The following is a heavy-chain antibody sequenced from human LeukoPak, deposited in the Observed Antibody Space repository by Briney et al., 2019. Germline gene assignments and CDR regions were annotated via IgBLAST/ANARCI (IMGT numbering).Heavy chain of an antibody. J-gene: IGHJ3*02. CDR1: GGSISSRDYY. CDR2: IYYSGTT. V-gene: IGHV4-30-4*02. D-gene: IGHD2-21*01. Sequence: SDTLSLTCTVSGGSISSRDYYWSWLRQPPGKGLEWIGYIYYSGTTYYNPSLSSRVTISLDTSKNQFSLKLSSVTAADTAVYYCARQQPTYCYRGAFDIWGQGTMVTVSS. CDR3: ARQQPTYCYRGAFDI.